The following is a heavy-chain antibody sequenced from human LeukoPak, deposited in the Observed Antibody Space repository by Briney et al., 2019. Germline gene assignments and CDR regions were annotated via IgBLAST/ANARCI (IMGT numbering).Heavy chain of an antibody. J-gene: IGHJ2*01. CDR1: GGXISSYY. CDR3: ARGTGGWYFDL. V-gene: IGHV4-59*01. Sequence: SETLSLTCTVSGGXISSYYWSWIRQPPGKGLEWIGYIYYSGSTNYNPSLKSRVTISIDTSKNQFSLKLTSVTAADTAVYYCARGTGGWYFDLWGRGTLVTVSS. D-gene: IGHD1/OR15-1a*01. CDR2: IYYSGST.